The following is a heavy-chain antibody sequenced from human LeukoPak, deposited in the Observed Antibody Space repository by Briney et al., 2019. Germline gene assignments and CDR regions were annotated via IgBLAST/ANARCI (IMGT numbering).Heavy chain of an antibody. CDR2: ISGSGGSI. V-gene: IGHV3-23*01. CDR3: ARVGYYDSSGYYYQY. CDR1: GFTFSNYA. Sequence: GGSLRLSCAASGFTFSNYAMTWVRQAPGKGPEWVSAISGSGGSIYYRDSVKGRFTISRDNSKSTLYLQMNSLRAEDTAVYYCARVGYYDSSGYYYQYWGQGTLVTVSS. D-gene: IGHD3-22*01. J-gene: IGHJ1*01.